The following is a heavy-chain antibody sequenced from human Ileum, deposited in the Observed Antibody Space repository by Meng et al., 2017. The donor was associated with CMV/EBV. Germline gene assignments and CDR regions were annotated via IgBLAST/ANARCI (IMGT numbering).Heavy chain of an antibody. D-gene: IGHD6-13*01. J-gene: IGHJ4*02. V-gene: IGHV3-23*04. Sequence: VEVVGSGGGGVQPGGSLRLSCAASGFDLSRHAMSWVRQAPGEGLEWVSGLSASGDSTYYAESARGRFTISRDNSKNTLYLQMNSLRAEDTALYYCARDYGSWYFSDYWGQGTLVTVSS. CDR1: GFDLSRHA. CDR3: ARDYGSWYFSDY. CDR2: LSASGDST.